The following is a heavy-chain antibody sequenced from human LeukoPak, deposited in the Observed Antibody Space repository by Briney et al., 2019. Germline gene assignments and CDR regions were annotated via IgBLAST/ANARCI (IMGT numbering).Heavy chain of an antibody. V-gene: IGHV3-30*02. D-gene: IGHD3-3*01. Sequence: GGSLRLSCAASGFTFISYGLHGVRQAPARGLEWVAFIRYDGSNKYYADSVKGRFTTSRDNSKNTLYLQMNSLRAEDTAVYYCAKGSITVFGVVSYWGQGTLVTVSS. CDR1: GFTFISYG. CDR3: AKGSITVFGVVSY. CDR2: IRYDGSNK. J-gene: IGHJ4*02.